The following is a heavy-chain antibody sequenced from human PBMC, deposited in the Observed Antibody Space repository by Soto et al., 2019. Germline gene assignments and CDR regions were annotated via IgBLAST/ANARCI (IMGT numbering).Heavy chain of an antibody. D-gene: IGHD1-26*01. V-gene: IGHV3-23*01. CDR3: AKDTVGAPVFWYFDL. J-gene: IGHJ2*01. CDR1: GFTFSSYA. CDR2: ISGSGSGTTT. Sequence: EVQLLESGGGLVQPGGSLRLCCAASGFTFSSYAMSWVRQAPGKGLEWVSAISGSGSGTTTYYADSVKGRFTISRDNSKNTLYLQMHSLRAEDTALYYCAKDTVGAPVFWYFDLWGRGTLVTVSS.